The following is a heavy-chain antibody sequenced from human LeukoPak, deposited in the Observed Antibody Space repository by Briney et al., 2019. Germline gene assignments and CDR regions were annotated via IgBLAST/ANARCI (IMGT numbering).Heavy chain of an antibody. CDR2: ISGSGGST. CDR1: GFTFSNYG. CDR3: VRGVWFGELYYYYMDV. J-gene: IGHJ6*03. V-gene: IGHV3-23*01. Sequence: GGSLRLSCAASGFTFSNYGMHWVRQAPGKGLEWVSAISGSGGSTYYADSVKGRFTISRDNAKNTLYLQMKSLRAEDTAVYYCVRGVWFGELYYYYMDVWGKGTTVTVSS. D-gene: IGHD3-10*01.